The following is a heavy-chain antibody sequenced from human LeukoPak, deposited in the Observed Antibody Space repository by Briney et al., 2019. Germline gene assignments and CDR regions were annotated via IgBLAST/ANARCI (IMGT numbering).Heavy chain of an antibody. CDR1: GYTFTGYY. CDR3: ARASPPRRISSRYYFDY. V-gene: IGHV1-2*02. CDR2: INPNSGGT. D-gene: IGHD3-3*02. Sequence: ASVKVSCKASGYTFTGYYMHWVRQAPGQGLEWMGWINPNSGGTNYAQKFQGRVTMTRDTSISTAYMKLSRLRSDDTAVYYCARASPPRRISSRYYFDYWGQGTLVTVSS. J-gene: IGHJ4*02.